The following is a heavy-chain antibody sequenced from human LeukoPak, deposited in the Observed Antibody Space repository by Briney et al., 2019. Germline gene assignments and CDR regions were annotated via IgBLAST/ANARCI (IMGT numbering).Heavy chain of an antibody. J-gene: IGHJ4*02. Sequence: GGSLRLSCAASGFTFSSYAMSWVRQAPGKGLEWVSAISGSGGSTYYADSVKGRFTISRDNSKNTLYLQMNSLRAEDTAVYYCAKSYGQYYYDSSGHPPGGWGQGTLVTVSS. CDR1: GFTFSSYA. CDR3: AKSYGQYYYDSSGHPPGG. CDR2: ISGSGGST. D-gene: IGHD3-22*01. V-gene: IGHV3-23*01.